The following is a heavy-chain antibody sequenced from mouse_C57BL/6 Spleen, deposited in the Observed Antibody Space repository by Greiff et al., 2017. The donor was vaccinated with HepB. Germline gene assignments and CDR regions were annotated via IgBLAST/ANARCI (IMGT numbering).Heavy chain of an antibody. D-gene: IGHD2-3*01. J-gene: IGHJ4*01. CDR1: GFNIKDDY. CDR2: IDPENGDT. Sequence: VQLQQSGAELVRPGASVKLSCTASGFNIKDDYMHWVKQRPEQGLEWIGWIDPENGDTEYASKFQGKATITADTSSNTAYLQLSSLTSEDTAVSYCTTPYDPSYAMDYWGQGTSVTVSS. CDR3: TTPYDPSYAMDY. V-gene: IGHV14-4*01.